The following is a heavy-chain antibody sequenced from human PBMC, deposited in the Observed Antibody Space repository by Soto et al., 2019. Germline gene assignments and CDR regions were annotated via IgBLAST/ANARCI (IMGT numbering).Heavy chain of an antibody. CDR2: ISGYNSDT. Sequence: QVQLVQSGAEVKKPGASVKVSCKASGYSFTSYGISWVRQAPGQGLEWMGWISGYNSDTKYDQKVQGRVTMTTDTSTSTVYMELRSLRSDYTAVYYCARDRCTGTSWYWKYFDSWGQGTRVTVSS. CDR1: GYSFTSYG. V-gene: IGHV1-18*01. D-gene: IGHD2-2*01. J-gene: IGHJ4*02. CDR3: ARDRCTGTSWYWKYFDS.